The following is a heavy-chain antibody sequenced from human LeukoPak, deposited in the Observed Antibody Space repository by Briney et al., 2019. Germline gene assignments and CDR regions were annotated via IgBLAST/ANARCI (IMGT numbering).Heavy chain of an antibody. CDR3: AKDKSGSYQPNFDY. J-gene: IGHJ4*02. CDR1: GFTFSSYA. V-gene: IGHV3-23*01. Sequence: GGSLRLSCAASGFTFSSYAMSWVRQAPGKGLEWVSAISGSGGSTDYADSVKGRFTISRDDSKSTLYLQMNSLRAEDTAVYYCAKDKSGSYQPNFDYWGQGTLVTVSS. D-gene: IGHD1-26*01. CDR2: ISGSGGST.